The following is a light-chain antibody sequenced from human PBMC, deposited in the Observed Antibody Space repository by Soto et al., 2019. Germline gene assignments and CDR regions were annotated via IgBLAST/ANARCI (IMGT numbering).Light chain of an antibody. CDR3: AAWDDSLNGLYV. CDR2: SNN. Sequence: QSVLTQPPSASGTPGQRVTISCSGSSSNIGSNTVNWYQQLPGTAPKLLIYSNNQRPSGVPDRFSGSKSGTSASLAISGLQSEDGTDYYCAAWDDSLNGLYVFGTGTKVIVL. V-gene: IGLV1-44*01. CDR1: SSNIGSNT. J-gene: IGLJ1*01.